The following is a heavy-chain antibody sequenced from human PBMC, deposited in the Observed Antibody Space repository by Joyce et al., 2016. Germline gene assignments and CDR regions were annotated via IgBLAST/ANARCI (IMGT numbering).Heavy chain of an antibody. J-gene: IGHJ5*02. V-gene: IGHV3-23*01. CDR1: GFTFVGYA. D-gene: IGHD6-13*01. CDR2: VGAGSRGT. CDR3: VRPRVAVAGTRWFDP. Sequence: EVQLLESGGGLVQPGGSLRLSCAASGFTFVGYAMSWVRQAAGKGLEWGSVVGAGSRGTNYAESVRGRFTISRDDSDNSLYLHMSGLRSDDTAVYYCVRPRVAVAGTRWFDPWGQGTLVTVSS.